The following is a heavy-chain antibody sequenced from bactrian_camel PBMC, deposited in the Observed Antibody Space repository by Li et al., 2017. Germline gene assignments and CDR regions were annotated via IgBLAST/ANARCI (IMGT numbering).Heavy chain of an antibody. D-gene: IGHD3*01. CDR2: INRIGSST. CDR1: GFTFSNYA. Sequence: VQLVESGGGLVQPGRSLKLSCAVSGFTFSNYAMAWVRQAPGKGLEWVSAINRIGSSTYYADSVKGRFTISRNAANNTLYLQMNTLKPEDTAMYYCAKGVGRPRLIITVKGQGTQVTVS. J-gene: IGHJ4*01. V-gene: IGHV3S31*01.